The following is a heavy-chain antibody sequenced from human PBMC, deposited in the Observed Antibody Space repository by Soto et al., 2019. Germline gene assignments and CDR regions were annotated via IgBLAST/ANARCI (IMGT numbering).Heavy chain of an antibody. V-gene: IGHV4-39*01. J-gene: IGHJ6*02. CDR3: ARLNGYCISTNGHGYYGMVV. CDR1: GGSVSSSSYS. D-gene: IGHD2-2*03. CDR2: IYSSENT. Sequence: QLQLQESGPGLVKPSETLSLTCTVSGGSVSSSSYSWGWIRQSPGKGLEWIGTIYSSENTYYNPSPLSRVTISGDTSKNEFSLRLGSVTAADTAVYYCARLNGYCISTNGHGYYGMVVWGQGTTVTVSS.